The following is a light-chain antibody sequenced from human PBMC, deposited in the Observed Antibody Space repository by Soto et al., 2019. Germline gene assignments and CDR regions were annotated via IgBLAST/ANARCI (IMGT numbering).Light chain of an antibody. CDR3: QQFYSSPPWT. CDR2: WAS. V-gene: IGKV4-1*01. Sequence: DIVMTQSPDSLAVSLGERATINCKSSQSVLYSSNNKNYLAWYQQKPGQRPKLLIYWASTRESGVPDRFSGSGSGTDFTLTISNLQAEDVAVYYCQQFYSSPPWTFGQGTKVEIK. CDR1: QSVLYSSNNKNY. J-gene: IGKJ1*01.